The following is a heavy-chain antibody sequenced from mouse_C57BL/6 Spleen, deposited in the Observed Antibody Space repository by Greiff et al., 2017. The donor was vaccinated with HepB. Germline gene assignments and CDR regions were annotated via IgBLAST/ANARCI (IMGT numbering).Heavy chain of an antibody. CDR3: TPYYGSSLDY. CDR2: IDPETGGT. CDR1: GYTFTDYE. D-gene: IGHD1-1*01. V-gene: IGHV1-15*01. Sequence: VQLQQSGAELVRPGASVTLSCKASGYTFTDYEMHWVKQTPVHGLEWIGAIDPETGGTAYNQKFKGKAILTADKSSSTAYMELRSLTSEDSAVYCCTPYYGSSLDYWGQGTTLTVSS. J-gene: IGHJ2*01.